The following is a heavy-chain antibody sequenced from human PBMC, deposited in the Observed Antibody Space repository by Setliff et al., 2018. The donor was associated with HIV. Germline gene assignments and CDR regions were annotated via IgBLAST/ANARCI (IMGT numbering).Heavy chain of an antibody. D-gene: IGHD6-13*01. CDR3: ARVAYSSSWYVGPAFDI. V-gene: IGHV3-23*01. CDR2: ISATAGDT. Sequence: GGSLRLSCAASGFSFRTYAMSWVRQAPGKGLEWVSAISATAGDTHYADSVRGRFTISRDNAKNSLYLQMNSLRAEDTAVYYCARVAYSSSWYVGPAFDIWGQGTMVTVSS. J-gene: IGHJ3*02. CDR1: GFSFRTYA.